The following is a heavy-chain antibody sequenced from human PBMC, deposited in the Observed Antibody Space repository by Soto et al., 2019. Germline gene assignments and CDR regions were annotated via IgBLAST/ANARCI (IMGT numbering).Heavy chain of an antibody. D-gene: IGHD2-15*01. CDR2: IYYSGST. Sequence: SETLSLTCTVSGGSISSGDYYWSWIRQPPGKGLEWIGYIYYSGSTYYNPSLKSRVTISVDTSKNLFSLKLSSVTAADTAVYYCARHRLDCSGGSCYSYYYGMDVWGQGTTVTVSS. V-gene: IGHV4-30-4*01. J-gene: IGHJ6*02. CDR3: ARHRLDCSGGSCYSYYYGMDV. CDR1: GGSISSGDYY.